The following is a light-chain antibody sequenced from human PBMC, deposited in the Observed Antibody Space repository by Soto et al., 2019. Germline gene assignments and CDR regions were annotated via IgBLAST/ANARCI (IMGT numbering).Light chain of an antibody. CDR1: QSLSNT. V-gene: IGKV3-15*01. CDR2: GAS. Sequence: EVVMTQSPATLAVSKGERATLSCRASQSLSNTVAWYEQKNGQAPRLLVYGASTRASGFPDRFSGSGSGTDFTLTISSLQPEDVAVYYCQQYNNWPWTFGQGTKVDIK. CDR3: QQYNNWPWT. J-gene: IGKJ1*01.